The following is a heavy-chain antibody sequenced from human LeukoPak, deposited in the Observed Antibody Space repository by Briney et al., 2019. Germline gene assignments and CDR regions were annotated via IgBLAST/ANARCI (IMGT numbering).Heavy chain of an antibody. V-gene: IGHV3-30-3*01. CDR1: GFTFSSYW. CDR2: ISYDGSNK. J-gene: IGHJ4*02. D-gene: IGHD3-22*01. Sequence: PGGSLRLSCAASGFTFSSYWMSWVRQAPGKGLEWVAVISYDGSNKYYADSVKGRFTISRDNSKNTLYLQMNSLRAEDTAVYYCANGNAYYYDSSGYYFREWGQGTLVTVFS. CDR3: ANGNAYYYDSSGYYFRE.